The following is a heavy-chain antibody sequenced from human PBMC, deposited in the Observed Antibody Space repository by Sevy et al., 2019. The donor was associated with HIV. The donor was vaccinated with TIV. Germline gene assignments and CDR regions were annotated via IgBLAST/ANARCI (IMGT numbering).Heavy chain of an antibody. V-gene: IGHV3-23*01. J-gene: IGHJ3*01. Sequence: GGSLRLSCAASGFTFNSYAMNWVRQAPGKGLEWVSAISGPIGDTYYADSVKGRFTIPRDNSKNTLYLQMNSLRAEDTAVYYCAKDIIAVVEDAFDVWGQGTMVTVSS. CDR2: ISGPIGDT. CDR1: GFTFNSYA. D-gene: IGHD6-19*01. CDR3: AKDIIAVVEDAFDV.